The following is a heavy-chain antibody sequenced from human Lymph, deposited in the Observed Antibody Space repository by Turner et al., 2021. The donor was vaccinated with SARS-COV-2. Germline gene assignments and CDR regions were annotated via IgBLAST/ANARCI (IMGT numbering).Heavy chain of an antibody. Sequence: QVQLVPSGAEVTKPGASVKVPFMASGYTFTRYDINWVRQATGQGLEWMGWMDPNSGNTGYAQKFQGRVTMTRNTSISTAYMELSSLRSEDTAVYYCARAAQLTVWFDPWGQGTLVTVSS. V-gene: IGHV1-8*01. CDR1: GYTFTRYD. D-gene: IGHD3-9*01. J-gene: IGHJ5*02. CDR2: MDPNSGNT. CDR3: ARAAQLTVWFDP.